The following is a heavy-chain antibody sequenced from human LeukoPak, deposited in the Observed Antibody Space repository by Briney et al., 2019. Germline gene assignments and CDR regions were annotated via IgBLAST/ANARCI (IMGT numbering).Heavy chain of an antibody. CDR3: AKDRHYYGSGSYYFF. J-gene: IGHJ4*02. V-gene: IGHV3-30*18. D-gene: IGHD3-10*01. CDR1: GFTFSSYG. Sequence: GGSLRLSCAASGFTFSSYGMHWVRQAPGKGLEWVAVISYDGSNKYYADSVKGRFTISRDNSKNTLYLQMNSLRAEDTAVYYCAKDRHYYGSGSYYFFWGQGTLVTVSS. CDR2: ISYDGSNK.